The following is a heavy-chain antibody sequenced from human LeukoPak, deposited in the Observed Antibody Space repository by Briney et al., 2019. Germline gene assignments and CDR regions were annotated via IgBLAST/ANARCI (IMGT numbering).Heavy chain of an antibody. Sequence: GGSLRLSCAASGFTFSSYAMSWDRQAPGKGLERVSGISGSGTSTYYADSVKCRFTISRDNSKNTMSLQMNSLRGEDTALYYCARGKGIAVSSFDSWGQGTLVTVSS. V-gene: IGHV3-23*01. CDR2: ISGSGTST. J-gene: IGHJ4*02. CDR1: GFTFSSYA. D-gene: IGHD6-19*01. CDR3: ARGKGIAVSSFDS.